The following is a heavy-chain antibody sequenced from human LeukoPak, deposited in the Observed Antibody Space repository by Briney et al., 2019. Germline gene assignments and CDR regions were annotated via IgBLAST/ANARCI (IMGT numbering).Heavy chain of an antibody. CDR1: GDSVSSNSAA. Sequence: TSQTLSLTCAISGDSVSSNSAAWNWIRQSPSRGLEWLGRTYYRSKWYNDYAVSVKSRITINPDTSKNQFSLQLNSVTPEDTAVYYCARGGIVVVPAALYYYGMDVWGQGTTVTVSS. D-gene: IGHD2-2*01. CDR3: ARGGIVVVPAALYYYGMDV. V-gene: IGHV6-1*01. J-gene: IGHJ6*02. CDR2: TYYRSKWYN.